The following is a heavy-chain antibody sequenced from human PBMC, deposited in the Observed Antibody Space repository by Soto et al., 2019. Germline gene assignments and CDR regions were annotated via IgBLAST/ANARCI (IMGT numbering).Heavy chain of an antibody. CDR2: ISYDGSNK. V-gene: IGHV3-30*18. J-gene: IGHJ4*02. D-gene: IGHD1-1*01. Sequence: QVQLVESGGGVVQPGRSLRLSCAASGFTFSSYGMHWVRQAPGKGLEWVAVISYDGSNKYYADSVKGRFTISRDNSKNTLYMEMNSLRAEDTAVYYCAKDGDWNDGGVGLGDYWGQGTLVTVSS. CDR3: AKDGDWNDGGVGLGDY. CDR1: GFTFSSYG.